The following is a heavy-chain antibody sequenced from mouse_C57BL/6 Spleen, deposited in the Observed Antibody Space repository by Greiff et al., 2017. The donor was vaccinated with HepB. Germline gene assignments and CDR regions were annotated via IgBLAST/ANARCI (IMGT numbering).Heavy chain of an antibody. Sequence: EVKLMESGGGLVQPGGSLSLSCAASGFTFTDYYMSWVRQPPGKALEWLGFIRNKANGYTTEYSASVKGRFTISSDNSPSILYLHMHALRAEDSATYYCARYYYGSYWYFDVWGTGTTVTVSS. J-gene: IGHJ1*03. D-gene: IGHD1-1*01. CDR1: GFTFTDYY. V-gene: IGHV7-3*01. CDR2: IRNKANGYTT. CDR3: ARYYYGSYWYFDV.